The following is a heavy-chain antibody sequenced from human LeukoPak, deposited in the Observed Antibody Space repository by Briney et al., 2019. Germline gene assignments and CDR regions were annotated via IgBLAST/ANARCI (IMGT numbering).Heavy chain of an antibody. J-gene: IGHJ4*02. V-gene: IGHV4-31*03. CDR1: GDFISSGSYY. Sequence: SETLSLTCTVSGDFISSGSYYWSWIRQHPGKGLEWIGYIYHTWTTYYNPSLKSRVSLSVDTSKNQFSLKLSSVTAADTAVYYCARASTYFDNWGQGTLVAVSS. CDR2: IYHTWTT. CDR3: ARASTYFDN.